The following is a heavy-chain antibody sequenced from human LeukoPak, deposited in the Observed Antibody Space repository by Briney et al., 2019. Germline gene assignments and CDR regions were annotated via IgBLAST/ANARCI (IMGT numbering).Heavy chain of an antibody. Sequence: GESLKISCKGSGYSFTSYWIGWVRQMPGKGLEWMGMIYPGDSDTRYSPSFQGQVTISADKSISTAYLQWSSLKASDTPMYYCARQYYDSSGYSFFDYWGQGTLVTVSS. CDR2: IYPGDSDT. CDR1: GYSFTSYW. J-gene: IGHJ4*02. D-gene: IGHD3-22*01. V-gene: IGHV5-51*01. CDR3: ARQYYDSSGYSFFDY.